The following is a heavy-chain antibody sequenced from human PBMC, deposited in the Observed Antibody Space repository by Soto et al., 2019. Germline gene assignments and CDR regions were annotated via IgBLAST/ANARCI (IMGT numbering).Heavy chain of an antibody. Sequence: QVQLVESGGGLVKPGGSLRLYCAASGFTFSDSYMSWLRQAPGKGLEWISYITFSGNTVYYADSLKGRFTISRDNAKNSLYLQMNRLRAEDTAVYYCARVSWREKYGMDVWGQGTTVTVSS. J-gene: IGHJ6*02. CDR2: ITFSGNTV. V-gene: IGHV3-11*01. CDR1: GFTFSDSY. CDR3: ARVSWREKYGMDV.